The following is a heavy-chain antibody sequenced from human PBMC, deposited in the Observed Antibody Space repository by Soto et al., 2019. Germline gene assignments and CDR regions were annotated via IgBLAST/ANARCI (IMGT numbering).Heavy chain of an antibody. Sequence: PGGSLRLSCAASGFTFSSYAMHWVRQAPGKGLEWVAVISYDGSNKYYADSVKGRFTISRDKSKNTLYLQMNSLRAEDTAVYYCAREMAVGIAAAGAIDYWGQGTLVTVSS. V-gene: IGHV3-30-3*01. CDR1: GFTFSSYA. D-gene: IGHD6-13*01. CDR3: AREMAVGIAAAGAIDY. J-gene: IGHJ4*02. CDR2: ISYDGSNK.